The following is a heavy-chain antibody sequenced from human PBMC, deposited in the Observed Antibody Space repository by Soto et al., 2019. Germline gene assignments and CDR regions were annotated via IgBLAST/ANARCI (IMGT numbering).Heavy chain of an antibody. J-gene: IGHJ5*02. D-gene: IGHD3-9*01. CDR3: ARKLEASIRHVEWFSYKWFDP. V-gene: IGHV4-34*01. CDR1: GDSLSGYA. Sequence: ASETLSLTCDVHGDSLSGYAWSWIRQPPGKGLEWLGEITFRGVTNYHPSLKSRLSMSVDTSKNRISLNVSSVTAADTALYFCARKLEASIRHVEWFSYKWFDPWGPGTLVTVSS. CDR2: ITFRGVT.